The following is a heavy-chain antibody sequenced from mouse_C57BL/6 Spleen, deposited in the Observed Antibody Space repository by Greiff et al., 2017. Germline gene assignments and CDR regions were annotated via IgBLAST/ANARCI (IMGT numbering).Heavy chain of an antibody. V-gene: IGHV5-12*01. D-gene: IGHD1-3*01. CDR2: ISNGGGST. J-gene: IGHJ3*01. CDR3: ASPYNGAWFAY. Sequence: EVKLEESGGGLVQPGGSLKLSCAASGFTFSDYYMYWVRQTPEKRLEWVAYISNGGGSTYYPDTVKGRFTISRDNAKNTLYLQMSRLKSEDTAMYYCASPYNGAWFAYWGQGTLVTVSA. CDR1: GFTFSDYY.